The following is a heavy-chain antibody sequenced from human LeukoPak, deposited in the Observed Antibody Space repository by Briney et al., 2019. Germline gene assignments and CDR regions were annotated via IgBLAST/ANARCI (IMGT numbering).Heavy chain of an antibody. D-gene: IGHD1-26*01. CDR1: GFTFSSYS. CDR3: AGDSGSYVYDY. V-gene: IGHV3-21*01. CDR2: ISSSSYI. J-gene: IGHJ4*02. Sequence: PGGSLRLSCAASGFTFSSYSMNWVRQAPGKGLEWVSSISSSSYIYYADSVKGRFTISRDNAKNSLYLQMNSLRAEDTAVYYCAGDSGSYVYDYWGQGTLVTVSS.